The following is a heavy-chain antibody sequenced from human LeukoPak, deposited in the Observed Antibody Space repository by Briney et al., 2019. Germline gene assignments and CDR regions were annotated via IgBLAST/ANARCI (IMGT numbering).Heavy chain of an antibody. Sequence: PSETLSLTCTVSGGSISSYYWSWIRQPAGKGLEWIGRIYTSGSTNYNPSLKSRVTMSVDTSKNQFSLKLSSVTAADTAVYYCARDSPRYCSGGSCYSYMGAFDIWGQGTMVTVSS. D-gene: IGHD2-15*01. CDR2: IYTSGST. CDR3: ARDSPRYCSGGSCYSYMGAFDI. V-gene: IGHV4-4*07. CDR1: GGSISSYY. J-gene: IGHJ3*02.